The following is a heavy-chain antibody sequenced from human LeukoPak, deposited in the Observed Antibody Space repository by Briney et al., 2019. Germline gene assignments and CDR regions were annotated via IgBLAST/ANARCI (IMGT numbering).Heavy chain of an antibody. CDR3: AKKVAGVGWFDP. J-gene: IGHJ5*02. CDR1: GGSISSGGYS. CDR2: IYHSGST. Sequence: SETLSLTCAVSGGSISSGGYSWSWIRQPPGKGLEWIGYIYHSGSTYYSPSLKSRITLSVDTSKNQFSLRLTSVTAMDTAVYYCAKKVAGVGWFDPWGQGTLVSVSS. D-gene: IGHD7-27*01. V-gene: IGHV4-30-2*01.